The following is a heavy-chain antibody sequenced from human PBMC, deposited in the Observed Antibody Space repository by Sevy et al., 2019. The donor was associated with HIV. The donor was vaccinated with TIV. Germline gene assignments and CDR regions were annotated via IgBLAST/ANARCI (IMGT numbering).Heavy chain of an antibody. D-gene: IGHD6-19*01. J-gene: IGHJ6*02. V-gene: IGHV3-30*18. CDR2: ISYDGSNK. CDR3: AKDRGLKRSSGWFHYYYYGMDV. Sequence: GGSLRLSCAASGFTFSSYGMHWVRQAPGKGLEWVAVISYDGSNKYYADSGKGRFTISRDNSKNTLYLQLNSLRAEDTAVYYWAKDRGLKRSSGWFHYYYYGMDVWGQGTTVTVSS. CDR1: GFTFSSYG.